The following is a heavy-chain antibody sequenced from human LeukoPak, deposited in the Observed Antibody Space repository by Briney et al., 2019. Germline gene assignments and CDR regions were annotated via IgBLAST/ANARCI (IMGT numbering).Heavy chain of an antibody. CDR3: ARGWVRGVDY. CDR1: GGSISSYY. D-gene: IGHD3-10*01. CDR2: IYYSGST. J-gene: IGHJ4*02. V-gene: IGHV4-59*01. Sequence: SETLSLTCTVSGGSISSYYWSWIRQPPGKGLEWIGYIYYSGSTNYNPSLKSRVTISVDTSKNQSSLKLSSVTAADTAVYYCARGWVRGVDYWGQGTLVTVSS.